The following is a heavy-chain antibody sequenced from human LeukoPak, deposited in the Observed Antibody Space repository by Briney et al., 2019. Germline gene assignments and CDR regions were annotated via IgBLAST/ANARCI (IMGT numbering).Heavy chain of an antibody. CDR2: FDPEDGET. J-gene: IGHJ4*02. CDR3: ATDQFSGYSSGWYSY. D-gene: IGHD6-19*01. CDR1: RYTLTELS. V-gene: IGHV1-24*01. Sequence: ASVKVSCKVSRYTLTELSMHWVRQAPGKGLEWMGGFDPEDGETIYAQKFQGRVTMTEDTSTDTAYMELSSLRSEDTAVYYCATDQFSGYSSGWYSYWGQGTLVTVSS.